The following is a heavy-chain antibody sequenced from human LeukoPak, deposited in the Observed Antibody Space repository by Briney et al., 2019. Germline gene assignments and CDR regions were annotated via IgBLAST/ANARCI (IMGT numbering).Heavy chain of an antibody. CDR2: IKKDGSEK. CDR1: GFTFSSYC. D-gene: IGHD2-15*01. J-gene: IGHJ6*03. CDR3: AREDRYCSGGSCYGYYYYYMDV. V-gene: IGHV3-7*01. Sequence: PGGSLRLSCAASGFTFSSYCMSWVRQAPGKGLEWVASIKKDGSEKYYVDSVKGRFTISRDNAKNSLYLQMNSLRAEDTAVYYCAREDRYCSGGSCYGYYYYYMDVWGKGTTVTVSS.